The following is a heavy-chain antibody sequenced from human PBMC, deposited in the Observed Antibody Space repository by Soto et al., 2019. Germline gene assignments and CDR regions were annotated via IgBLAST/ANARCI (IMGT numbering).Heavy chain of an antibody. Sequence: QVQLVQSGAEVKKPGSSVKVSCKASGGTISTYAISWVRQAPGQGLEWMGRTIPLVGITNYARKFQGRVMITADKSTSTAYMELSSLRSEDTALYYCASGTAADPRFDPWGKGTLVTVSS. D-gene: IGHD2-2*01. J-gene: IGHJ5*02. CDR2: TIPLVGIT. CDR1: GGTISTYA. V-gene: IGHV1-69*02. CDR3: ASGTAADPRFDP.